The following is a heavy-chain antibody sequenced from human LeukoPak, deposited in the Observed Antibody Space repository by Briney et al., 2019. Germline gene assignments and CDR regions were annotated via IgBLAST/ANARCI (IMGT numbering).Heavy chain of an antibody. J-gene: IGHJ3*01. V-gene: IGHV3-23*01. D-gene: IGHD3-22*01. Sequence: GGSLRLSCAASGFTFTSYAMSWVRQAPGKGLEWVSVISASGGRTYYADSVKGRFTISRDNSKNTLYLQMNSLRAEDTAVYFCAKGDVSGDYFDSSGFYFAPDVFDVWGQGTLVTVSS. CDR2: ISASGGRT. CDR1: GFTFTSYA. CDR3: AKGDVSGDYFDSSGFYFAPDVFDV.